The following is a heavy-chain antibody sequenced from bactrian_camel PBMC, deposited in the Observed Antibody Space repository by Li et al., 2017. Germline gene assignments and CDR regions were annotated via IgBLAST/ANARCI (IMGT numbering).Heavy chain of an antibody. CDR3: TADTVNLQMARWYTY. CDR1: GYTHSMYC. V-gene: IGHV3S53*01. J-gene: IGHJ4*01. D-gene: IGHD1*01. CDR2: ISSDGKP. Sequence: QLVESGGGSVQAGGSLRLSCVISGYTHSMYCMGWFRQAPGKVREGVATISSDGKPSYVDSVKGRFTISKDNAKNTLSLQMNSLRIEDSAMYYCTADTVNLQMARWYTYWGQGTQVTVS.